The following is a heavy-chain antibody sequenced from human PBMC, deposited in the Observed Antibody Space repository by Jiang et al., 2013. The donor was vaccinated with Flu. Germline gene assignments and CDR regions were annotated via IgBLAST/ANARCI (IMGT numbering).Heavy chain of an antibody. Sequence: GAEVKKPGASVKVSCKASGYTFTSYYMHWVRQAPGQGLEWMGIINPSGGGTSYAQKFQGRVTMTKDTSTSTVYMELGTLRSDDTAVYYCARGIAAAGPLDFDYWGQGTLVTVSS. J-gene: IGHJ4*02. CDR1: GYTFTSYY. D-gene: IGHD6-13*01. V-gene: IGHV1-46*01. CDR2: INPSGGGT. CDR3: ARGIAAAGPLDFDY.